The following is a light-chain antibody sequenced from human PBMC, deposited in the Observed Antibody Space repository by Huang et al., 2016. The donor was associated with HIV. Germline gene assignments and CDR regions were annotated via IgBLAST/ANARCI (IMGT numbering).Light chain of an antibody. J-gene: IGKJ5*01. Sequence: EIVMTQSPATLSVSPGERATLSCRASHRVRSNLAWYQQKPGQAPRLLIYGASSQATGIPARFRGSGSGTAFTLTISSLQSEDFELYYCQQYNKLPPTFGQGTRLEIK. CDR1: HRVRSN. V-gene: IGKV3-15*01. CDR3: QQYNKLPPT. CDR2: GAS.